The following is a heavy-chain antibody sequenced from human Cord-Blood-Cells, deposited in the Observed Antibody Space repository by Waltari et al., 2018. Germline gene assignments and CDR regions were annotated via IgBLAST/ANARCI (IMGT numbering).Heavy chain of an antibody. CDR3: ATFYGSGSYYFDY. D-gene: IGHD3-10*01. CDR1: GFTSSSYA. Sequence: QVQLVESGGGVVQPGRALRLACAAPGFTSSSYAMHWVRQAPGKGLEWVAVISYDGSNKYYADSVKGRFTISRDNSKNTLYLQMNSLRAEDTAVYYCATFYGSGSYYFDYWGQGTLVTVSS. CDR2: ISYDGSNK. J-gene: IGHJ4*02. V-gene: IGHV3-30-3*01.